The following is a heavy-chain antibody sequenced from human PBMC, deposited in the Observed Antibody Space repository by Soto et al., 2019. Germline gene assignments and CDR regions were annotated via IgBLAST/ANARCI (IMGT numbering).Heavy chain of an antibody. CDR1: GYTFTSYG. Sequence: ASVKVSCKASGYTFTSYGISWVRQAPGQGLEWMGWISAYNGNTNYAQKLQGRATMTTATSTSTAYMELRSLRSDDTAVYYCAREWAGYCSSTSCRLRGPWGQGTLVTVSS. CDR3: AREWAGYCSSTSCRLRGP. D-gene: IGHD2-2*03. CDR2: ISAYNGNT. V-gene: IGHV1-18*04. J-gene: IGHJ5*02.